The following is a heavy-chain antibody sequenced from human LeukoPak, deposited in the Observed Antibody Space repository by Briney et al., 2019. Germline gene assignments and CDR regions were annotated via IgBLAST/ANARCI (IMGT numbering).Heavy chain of an antibody. D-gene: IGHD4-17*01. J-gene: IGHJ3*02. CDR3: ARDRPTVTTSGAFDI. CDR1: GGSISSGGYY. Sequence: SQTLSLTCTVSGGSISSGGYYWSWIRQHPGKGLEWIGYIYYSGSTYYNPSLKSRVTISVDTSKNQFSLKLSSVTAADTAVYYCARDRPTVTTSGAFDIWGQGTMVTVSS. V-gene: IGHV4-31*03. CDR2: IYYSGST.